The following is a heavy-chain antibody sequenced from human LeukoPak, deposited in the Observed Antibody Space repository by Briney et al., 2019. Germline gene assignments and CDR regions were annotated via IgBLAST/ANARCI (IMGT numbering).Heavy chain of an antibody. Sequence: GESLRLSCAASGFTFSSYAMSWVRQAPGKGLEWVSAISGSGGSTYYADSVKGRFTISRDNSKNTLYLQMNSLRAEDTAVYYCAGCTSWGYYYMDVWGKGTTVTVSS. D-gene: IGHD2-2*01. J-gene: IGHJ6*03. CDR3: AGCTSWGYYYMDV. CDR2: ISGSGGST. V-gene: IGHV3-23*01. CDR1: GFTFSSYA.